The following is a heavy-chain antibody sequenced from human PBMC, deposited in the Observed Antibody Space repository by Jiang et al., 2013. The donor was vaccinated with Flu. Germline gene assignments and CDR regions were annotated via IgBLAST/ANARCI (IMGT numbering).Heavy chain of an antibody. CDR2: INPNSGGT. CDR1: GYTFTGYY. D-gene: IGHD1-7*01. V-gene: IGHV1-2*02. Sequence: GAEVKKPGASVKVSCKASGYTFTGYYMHWVRQAPGQGLEWMGWINPNSGGTNYAQKFQGRVTMTRDTSISTAYMELSRLRSDDTAVYYCARGLELNYYYYGMDVWGQGTTVTVSS. CDR3: ARGLELNYYYYGMDV. J-gene: IGHJ6*02.